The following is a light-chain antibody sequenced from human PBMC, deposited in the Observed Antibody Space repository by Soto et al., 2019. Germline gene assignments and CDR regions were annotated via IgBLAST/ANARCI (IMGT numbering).Light chain of an antibody. J-gene: IGLJ2*01. CDR3: CSYAGSYTFEV. Sequence: QSVLTQPASVSGSPGQSITISCTGTSSDFGSYNLVSWYQQHPGKAPKLMIYDVSKRPSGVPDRFSGSKSGNTASLTISGLQAEDEADYYCCSYAGSYTFEVFGGGTKLTVL. CDR1: SSDFGSYNL. CDR2: DVS. V-gene: IGLV2-11*01.